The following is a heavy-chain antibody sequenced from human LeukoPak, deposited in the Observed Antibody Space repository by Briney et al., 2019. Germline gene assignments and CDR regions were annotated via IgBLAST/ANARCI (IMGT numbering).Heavy chain of an antibody. D-gene: IGHD2/OR15-2a*01. J-gene: IGHJ6*02. V-gene: IGHV4-39*01. CDR3: ALSNPYYYGMDV. Sequence: SETLSLTCTVSGGSISSSSYYWGWIRQPPGKGLEWIGSIYYSGSTYYNPSLKSRVTISVDTSKNRFSLKLSPVTAADTAVYYCALSNPYYYGMDVWGQGTTVTVYS. CDR2: IYYSGST. CDR1: GGSISSSSYY.